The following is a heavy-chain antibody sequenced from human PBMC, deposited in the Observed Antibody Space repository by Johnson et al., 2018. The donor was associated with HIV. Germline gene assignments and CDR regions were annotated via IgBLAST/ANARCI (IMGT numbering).Heavy chain of an antibody. CDR2: ISYDGSNK. V-gene: IGHV3-30*04. J-gene: IGHJ3*02. CDR1: GFIFSSYV. CDR3: TTGSFFDI. Sequence: VQLVESGGGVVQPGRSLRLSCAASGFIFSSYVMYWVRQAPGMGLEWVAVISYDGSNKYYADSVKGRFTISRDNSKNTLYLQMNSLKTEDTAVYYCTTGSFFDIWGQGTMVTVSS.